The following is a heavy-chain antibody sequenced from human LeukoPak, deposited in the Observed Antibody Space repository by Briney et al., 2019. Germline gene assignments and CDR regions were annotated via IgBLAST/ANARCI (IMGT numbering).Heavy chain of an antibody. Sequence: PSETLSLTCTVSGGSISSYYWSWIRQPPGKGLEWMGYIYYSGSTNYNPSLKSRVTISVDTSKNQFSLKLSSVTAADTAVYYCARGTTYYNHFDYWGQGTLVTVSS. V-gene: IGHV4-59*01. CDR3: ARGTTYYNHFDY. J-gene: IGHJ4*02. D-gene: IGHD3-10*01. CDR1: GGSISSYY. CDR2: IYYSGST.